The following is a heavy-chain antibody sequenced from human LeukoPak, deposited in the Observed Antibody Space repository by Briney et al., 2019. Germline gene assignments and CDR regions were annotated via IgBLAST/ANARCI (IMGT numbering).Heavy chain of an antibody. D-gene: IGHD4-23*01. J-gene: IGHJ4*02. V-gene: IGHV4-38-2*02. CDR1: GYSISSGYY. CDR2: IYRSGST. Sequence: PSETLSLTCTVSGYSISSGYYWGWIRQPPGKELEWIGNIYRSGSTYYNPSLKSRVTVSVDTANNQLSLKLNSVTAADTAVYYCAREGGNSYFYYWGQGTLVTVSS. CDR3: AREGGNSYFYY.